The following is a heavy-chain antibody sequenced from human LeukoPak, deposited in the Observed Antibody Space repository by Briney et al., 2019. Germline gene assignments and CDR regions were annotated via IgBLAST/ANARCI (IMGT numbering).Heavy chain of an antibody. V-gene: IGHV3-15*01. Sequence: GGSLTLSCAASGFTFKSAWMSWVRQAPGKGLEWVGRIKIEADGATTDYGAAVRGRFTISRDDSENMTYLQMNSLKTEDTAVYYCTPQGLLWGQGTLVTVSS. CDR1: GFTFKSAW. J-gene: IGHJ4*02. CDR3: TPQGLL. CDR2: IKIEADGATT.